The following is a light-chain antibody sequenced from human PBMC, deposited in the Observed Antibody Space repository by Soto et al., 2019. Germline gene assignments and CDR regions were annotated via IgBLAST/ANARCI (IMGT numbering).Light chain of an antibody. J-gene: IGLJ7*01. CDR2: DVS. Sequence: QSALTQPASVSGSPGQSITISCTGTSSDVGGSKYVSWYQQHPGQAPKLMIYDVSNRPSGISDRFSGSKSGYTASLTISGLQTEDEADCYCSSYGGSSSALSVFGTGTQLTVL. CDR3: SSYGGSSSALSV. CDR1: SSDVGGSKY. V-gene: IGLV2-14*03.